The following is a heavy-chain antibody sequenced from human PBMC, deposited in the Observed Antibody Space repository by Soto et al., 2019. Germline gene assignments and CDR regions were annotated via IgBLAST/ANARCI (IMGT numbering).Heavy chain of an antibody. Sequence: DSLKISCKGSEYRFSSYWIGWVRQTPGKGLEWIGMIYPGDSDTTYSPSFEGQVTMSVDKSISTAFLKWSSLKASDSATYYCTSKGSNGAYVYFIMDVWGQGATVSVSS. CDR2: IYPGDSDT. V-gene: IGHV5-51*01. CDR3: TSKGSNGAYVYFIMDV. J-gene: IGHJ6*02. D-gene: IGHD3-16*01. CDR1: EYRFSSYW.